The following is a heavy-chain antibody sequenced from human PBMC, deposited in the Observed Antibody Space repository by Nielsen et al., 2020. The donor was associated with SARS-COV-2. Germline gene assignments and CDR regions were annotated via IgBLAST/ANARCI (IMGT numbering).Heavy chain of an antibody. V-gene: IGHV1-46*01. Sequence: ASVKVSCKASGYTFTGYYMHWVRQAPGQGLEWMGIINPSGGRTSYAQKFQGRVTMTRDTSTSTVYMELSSLRSEDTAVYYCARVYKRDTAMVTGAFDIWGQGTMVTVSS. J-gene: IGHJ3*02. D-gene: IGHD5-18*01. CDR1: GYTFTGYY. CDR2: INPSGGRT. CDR3: ARVYKRDTAMVTGAFDI.